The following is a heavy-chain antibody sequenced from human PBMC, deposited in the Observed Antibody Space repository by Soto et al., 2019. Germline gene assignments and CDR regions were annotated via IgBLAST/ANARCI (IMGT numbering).Heavy chain of an antibody. CDR2: ISYSSSNI. J-gene: IGHJ4*02. CDR1: GFTFSSYS. Sequence: EVQLVESGGGLVQPGGSLRLSCAASGFTFSSYSMNWVRQAPGKGLEWVSYISYSSSNIYYADSVRGRFTISRDNAKTSLYLQMTSPRAEDTAVYYGAGGWTKMDYWGQGTLVTVSS. CDR3: AGGWTKMDY. D-gene: IGHD2-15*01. V-gene: IGHV3-48*01.